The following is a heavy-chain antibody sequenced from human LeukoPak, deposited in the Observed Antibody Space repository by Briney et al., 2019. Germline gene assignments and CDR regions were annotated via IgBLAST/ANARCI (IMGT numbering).Heavy chain of an antibody. Sequence: SETLSLTCTVSGGSISSYYWSWIRQPPGKGLEWIGYIYYSGSTNYNPSLKSRVTISVDTSKNQFSLKLSSVTAEDTAVYYCARGAARMVEMGTIISFEYWGQGTLVTVSS. CDR1: GGSISSYY. J-gene: IGHJ4*02. CDR3: ARGAARMVEMGTIISFEY. D-gene: IGHD5-24*01. V-gene: IGHV4-59*01. CDR2: IYYSGST.